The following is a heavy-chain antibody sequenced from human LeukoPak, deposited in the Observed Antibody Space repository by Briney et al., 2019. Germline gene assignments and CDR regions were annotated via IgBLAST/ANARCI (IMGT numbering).Heavy chain of an antibody. CDR2: IRGSGGST. CDR3: ARDMNYYGSGSYKVSDY. Sequence: GGSLRLSCAASGFTFSSYAMSWVRQAPGKGLEWVSAIRGSGGSTGYADSVKGRFTISRDNAKNSLYLQMNSLRAEDTALYYCARDMNYYGSGSYKVSDYWGQGTLVTVSS. CDR1: GFTFSSYA. V-gene: IGHV3-20*04. D-gene: IGHD3-10*01. J-gene: IGHJ4*02.